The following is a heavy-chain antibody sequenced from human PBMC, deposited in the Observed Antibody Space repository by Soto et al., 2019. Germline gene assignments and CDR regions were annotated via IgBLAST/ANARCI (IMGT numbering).Heavy chain of an antibody. CDR2: IYYSGST. D-gene: IGHD3-16*01. J-gene: IGHJ3*02. CDR3: ARGGESEYLGAFDI. V-gene: IGHV4-31*02. Sequence: EWIGYIYYSGSTYYNPSLKSRVTISVDTSKNQFSLKLSSVTAADTAVYYCARGGESEYLGAFDIWGQGTMVTVSS.